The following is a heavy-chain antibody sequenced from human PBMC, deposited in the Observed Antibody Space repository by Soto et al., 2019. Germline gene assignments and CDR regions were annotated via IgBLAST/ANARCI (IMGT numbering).Heavy chain of an antibody. Sequence: PSGTLSLTFAVYGWSFSGYYWGWIRQPPGKGLEWIGEINHSGSTNYNPSLKSRVTISVDTSKNQFSLKLSSVTAADTAVYYCARVSGRNPYYDILTGYHKHRVFDPWGQGTLVTVSS. D-gene: IGHD3-9*01. V-gene: IGHV4-34*01. CDR3: ARVSGRNPYYDILTGYHKHRVFDP. CDR1: GWSFSGYY. J-gene: IGHJ5*02. CDR2: INHSGST.